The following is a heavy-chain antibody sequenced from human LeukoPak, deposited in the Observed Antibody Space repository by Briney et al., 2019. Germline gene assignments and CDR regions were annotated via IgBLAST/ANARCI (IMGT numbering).Heavy chain of an antibody. Sequence: ASVTVSCTTSGYTFTSYGFSWLRLAPGQGLEWLGWISGYNSNTNYAQKFRDRVTMTTDISARTVYMELRSLRSDDTAVYYCARDNGHKGVDYWGQGTLVTVSS. CDR2: ISGYNSNT. CDR3: ARDNGHKGVDY. D-gene: IGHD2-8*01. V-gene: IGHV1-18*01. J-gene: IGHJ4*02. CDR1: GYTFTSYG.